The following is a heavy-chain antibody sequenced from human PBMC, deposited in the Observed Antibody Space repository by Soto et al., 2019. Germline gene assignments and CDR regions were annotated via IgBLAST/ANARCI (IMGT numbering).Heavy chain of an antibody. CDR2: TYYRSKWYN. CDR3: ARGGGVVFRGYNYDVMDL. D-gene: IGHD3-16*01. J-gene: IGHJ6*02. Sequence: HTLSLTCAISGDRVSRNSAAWNWIRQSPSRGLEWLGRTYYRSKWYNDYAVSVKSRITLNPDTSKNQFSLQLNSVTPEDTAVYYCARGGGVVFRGYNYDVMDLWGHGSKVTVSS. CDR1: GDRVSRNSAA. V-gene: IGHV6-1*01.